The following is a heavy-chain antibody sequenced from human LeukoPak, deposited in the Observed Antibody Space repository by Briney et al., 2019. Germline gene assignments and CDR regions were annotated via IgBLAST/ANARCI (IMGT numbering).Heavy chain of an antibody. Sequence: PGGSLRLSCAASGFTFSSYSMNWVRQAPGKGLEWVSSISSSSSYIYYADSVKGRFTISRDNAKNSLYLQMNSLRAEDTAVYYCASHSSSPWYFDLWGRGTLVTVSS. D-gene: IGHD6-6*01. J-gene: IGHJ2*01. V-gene: IGHV3-21*01. CDR3: ASHSSSPWYFDL. CDR1: GFTFSSYS. CDR2: ISSSSSYI.